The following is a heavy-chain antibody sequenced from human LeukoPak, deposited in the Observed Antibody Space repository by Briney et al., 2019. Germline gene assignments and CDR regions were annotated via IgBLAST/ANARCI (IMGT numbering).Heavy chain of an antibody. V-gene: IGHV3-30-3*01. Sequence: GGSLRLSCAASGFTFSSYAMSWVRQAPGKGLEWVAVISYDGSNKYYADSVKGRFTISRDNSKNTLYLQMNSLRAEDTAVYYCASMDSRNYWGQGTLVTVSS. CDR1: GFTFSSYA. D-gene: IGHD3-22*01. CDR3: ASMDSRNY. CDR2: ISYDGSNK. J-gene: IGHJ4*02.